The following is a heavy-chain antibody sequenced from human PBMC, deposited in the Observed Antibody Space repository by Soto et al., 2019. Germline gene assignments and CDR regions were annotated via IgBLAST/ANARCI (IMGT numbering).Heavy chain of an antibody. Sequence: DSLKISCKGSGYSFAGYWITWVRQKPGKGLEWMGRIDPSDSQTYYSPSFRGHVTISATKSITTVFLQWSSLRASDTAMYYCWGQIYEYDKGPNCQYYFDSWVQRPPVTVSA. D-gene: IGHD3-22*01. V-gene: IGHV5-10-1*01. CDR3: WGQIYEYDKGPNCQYYFDS. J-gene: IGHJ4*02. CDR2: IDPSDSQT. CDR1: GYSFAGYW.